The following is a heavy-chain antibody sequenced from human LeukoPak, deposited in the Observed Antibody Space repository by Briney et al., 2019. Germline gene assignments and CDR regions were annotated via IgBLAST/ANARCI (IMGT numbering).Heavy chain of an antibody. D-gene: IGHD4-17*01. J-gene: IGHJ4*02. CDR1: GGSFSDYY. Sequence: SEALSLTCAVYGGSFSDYYWSWIRQRPRKGLEWIWEIHHSGSTNYNPALKSRAPISVDTSKNQFSLTLSSVTAADTAVYYCASGTTVKVYWGQGTLVTVSS. V-gene: IGHV4-34*01. CDR2: IHHSGST. CDR3: ASGTTVKVY.